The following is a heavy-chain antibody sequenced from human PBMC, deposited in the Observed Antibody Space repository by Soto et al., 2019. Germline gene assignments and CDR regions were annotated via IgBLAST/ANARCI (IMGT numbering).Heavy chain of an antibody. CDR3: AKTIVPAGIDAFDV. CDR1: GFTLSSYD. D-gene: IGHD2-2*02. Sequence: EVQLLESGGDLIQAGGSLRLSCAASGFTLSSYDLTWVRQGPGKGLEWVSVISASGSATFFRDSVKGRFTISKDTSKNSLYLQMNSLRVEDTAVYYCAKTIVPAGIDAFDVWGRGTMVTVSS. J-gene: IGHJ3*01. CDR2: ISASGSAT. V-gene: IGHV3-23*01.